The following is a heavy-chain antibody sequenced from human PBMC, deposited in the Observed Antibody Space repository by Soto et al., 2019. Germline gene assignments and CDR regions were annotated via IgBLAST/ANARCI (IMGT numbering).Heavy chain of an antibody. CDR1: GYTFSDHD. CDR3: ARVGGDWNDDYFDY. CDR2: MNPNSGDT. J-gene: IGHJ4*02. V-gene: IGHV1-8*01. D-gene: IGHD1-1*01. Sequence: QVQLVQSGAEVKKPGASVKVSCKAPGYTFSDHDINWVRQASGQGPEWLGWMNPNSGDTGYAQNLQGRVTMTRDTSKRTAYMELSSLRSEDTSVYYCARVGGDWNDDYFDYWGQGTLVTVSS.